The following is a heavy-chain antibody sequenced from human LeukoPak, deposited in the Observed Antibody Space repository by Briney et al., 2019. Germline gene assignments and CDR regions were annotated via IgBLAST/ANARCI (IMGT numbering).Heavy chain of an antibody. CDR2: VYRSGSA. V-gene: IGHV4-38-2*02. CDR1: SYSINNGYL. CDR3: ARDRYIVASLGDAFDL. J-gene: IGHJ3*01. D-gene: IGHD5-12*01. Sequence: SETLSLTCTVSSYSINNGYLWAWIRQPLGKGLEWIGSVYRSGSAYYNPSLNSRVTISVDTSKNQFSLKFSSVTAADTAVYYCARDRYIVASLGDAFDLWGQGTLVTVSS.